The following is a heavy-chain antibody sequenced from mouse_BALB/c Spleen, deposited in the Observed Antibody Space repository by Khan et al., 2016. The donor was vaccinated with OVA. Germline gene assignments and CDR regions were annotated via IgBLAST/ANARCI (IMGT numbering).Heavy chain of an antibody. D-gene: IGHD1-1*02. V-gene: IGHV3-2*02. J-gene: IGHJ4*01. CDR3: ARKKYYGYAMDY. CDR2: ISYGGST. CDR1: GYSITSDYA. Sequence: EVQLQESGPGLVKPSQSLSLTCTVTGYSITSDYAWDWIRQFPGNKLEWMGYISYGGSTSYNPSLNSRISITRDTSKNPFFLQLNSFTTEATATYYCARKKYYGYAMDYWGQGTSVTVSS.